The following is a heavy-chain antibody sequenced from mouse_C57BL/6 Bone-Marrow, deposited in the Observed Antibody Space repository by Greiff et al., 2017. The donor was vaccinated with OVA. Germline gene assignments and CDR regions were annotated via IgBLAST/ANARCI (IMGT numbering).Heavy chain of an antibody. D-gene: IGHD1-1*01. CDR1: GYTFTNYW. V-gene: IGHV1-63*01. CDR3: ARSALFGAMYY. CDR2: IYPGGGYT. Sequence: QVQLKQSGAELVRPGTSVKMSCKASGYTFTNYWIGWAKQRPGHGLEWIGDIYPGGGYTNYNEKFKGKATLTADKSSSTAYMQFSSLTSEDSAIYYCARSALFGAMYYWGQGTSVTVSS. J-gene: IGHJ4*01.